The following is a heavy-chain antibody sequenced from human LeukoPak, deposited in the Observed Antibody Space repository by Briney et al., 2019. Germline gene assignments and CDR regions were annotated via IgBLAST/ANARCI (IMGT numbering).Heavy chain of an antibody. CDR2: IDPSDSYT. J-gene: IGHJ6*02. Sequence: RGGSLKISCKGSGYSFTSYWISWVRQMPGKGLEWMGRIDPSDSYTNYSPSFQGHVTISADKSISTAYLQWSSLKASDTAMYYCARHMAVDCSSTSCYGNYYYYYGMDVWGQGTTVTVSS. D-gene: IGHD2-2*01. V-gene: IGHV5-10-1*01. CDR1: GYSFTSYW. CDR3: ARHMAVDCSSTSCYGNYYYYYGMDV.